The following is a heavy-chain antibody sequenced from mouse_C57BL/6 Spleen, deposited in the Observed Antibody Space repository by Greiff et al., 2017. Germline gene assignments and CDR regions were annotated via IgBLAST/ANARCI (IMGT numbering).Heavy chain of an antibody. J-gene: IGHJ3*01. CDR2: IDPSDSYT. V-gene: IGHV1-50*01. D-gene: IGHD3-2*02. CDR3: AKSSGSGHFAY. CDR1: GYTFTSYW. Sequence: QVQLQQPGAELVKPGASVKLSCKASGYTFTSYWMQWVKQRPGQGLEWIGEIDPSDSYTNYNQKFKGKATLTVDTSSSTAYMQLSSLTSEDSAVYYCAKSSGSGHFAYWGQGTLVTVSA.